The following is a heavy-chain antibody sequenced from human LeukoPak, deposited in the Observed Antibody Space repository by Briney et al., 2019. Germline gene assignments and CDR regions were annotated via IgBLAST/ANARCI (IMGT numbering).Heavy chain of an antibody. CDR2: IWYDGSNK. CDR3: ARESGIAAAGGFDY. CDR1: GFTFSSYG. V-gene: IGHV3-33*01. Sequence: GRSLRLSCAASGFTFSSYGMHWVRQAPGKGLEWVAVIWYDGSNKYYADSVKGRFTISRDNSKNTLYLQMNSLRAEDTAVYYCARESGIAAAGGFDYWGQGTLVTVSS. D-gene: IGHD6-13*01. J-gene: IGHJ4*02.